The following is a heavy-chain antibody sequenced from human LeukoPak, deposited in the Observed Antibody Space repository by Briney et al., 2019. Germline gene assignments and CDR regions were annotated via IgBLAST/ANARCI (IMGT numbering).Heavy chain of an antibody. CDR3: ARDTAEVINSYDDY. CDR1: GYTFTSYD. V-gene: IGHV1-8*01. CDR2: MNPNSGDT. J-gene: IGHJ4*02. D-gene: IGHD2/OR15-2a*01. Sequence: ASVKVSCKASGYTFTSYDINWVRQATGQGREWMGWMNPNSGDTGYAQKFQGRVTMTRNTSISTAYMELSSLRSEDTAVYYCARDTAEVINSYDDYWGQGTLVTVSS.